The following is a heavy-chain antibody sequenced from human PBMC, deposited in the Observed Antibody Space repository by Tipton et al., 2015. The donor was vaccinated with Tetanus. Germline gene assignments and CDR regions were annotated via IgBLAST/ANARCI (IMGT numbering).Heavy chain of an antibody. Sequence: SLRLSCAASGFIFSDHSLHWVRQAPGRGLEWVAVISHDGGNQYYANSVKGRFTISRDNAKNTLYLQMNSLSDEDVAVYYCARSQKYDFWSGYRGTFFDSWGQGTLVTVSS. V-gene: IGHV3-30-3*01. D-gene: IGHD3/OR15-3a*01. CDR3: ARSQKYDFWSGYRGTFFDS. CDR2: ISHDGGNQ. CDR1: GFIFSDHS. J-gene: IGHJ4*02.